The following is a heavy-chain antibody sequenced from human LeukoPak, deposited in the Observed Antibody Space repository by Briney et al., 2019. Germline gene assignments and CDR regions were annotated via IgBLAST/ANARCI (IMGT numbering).Heavy chain of an antibody. CDR1: GGSIRSGSHY. V-gene: IGHV4-39*02. J-gene: IGHJ4*02. CDR3: AKRDDSGGNLVDL. Sequence: SETLSLTCTVSGGSIRSGSHYWAWIRQPPGKGLEWIGSIYYSGSTYYNPSLENRVTISIDTSKNHFSLKLSSLSAADTSVYYCAKRDDSGGNLVDLWGQGTLVTVSS. D-gene: IGHD3-22*01. CDR2: IYYSGST.